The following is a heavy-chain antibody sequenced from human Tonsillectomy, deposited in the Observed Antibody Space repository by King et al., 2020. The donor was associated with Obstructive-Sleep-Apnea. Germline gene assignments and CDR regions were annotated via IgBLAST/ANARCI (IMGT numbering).Heavy chain of an antibody. D-gene: IGHD5-18*01. V-gene: IGHV4-31*02. J-gene: IGHJ4*02. CDR2: IYYSGST. CDR1: GGSISSGGYY. Sequence: QLQQSGPGLAKPSQTLSLTVTVSGGSISSGGYYWIWVRQHQRKGLAWSGYIYYSGSTCDNPSLKSRYTISVDTSKNQFSLKLSSVTAADTAAYYCARRRDTAMVDLKGYFDYWGQGTLVTVSS. CDR3: ARRRDTAMVDLKGYFDY.